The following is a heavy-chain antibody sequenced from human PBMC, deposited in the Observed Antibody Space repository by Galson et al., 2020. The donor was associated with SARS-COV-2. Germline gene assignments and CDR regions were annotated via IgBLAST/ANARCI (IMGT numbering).Heavy chain of an antibody. CDR3: ARDNGEIEWELLPAPYYYYGMDV. CDR1: GGTFSSYA. V-gene: IGHV1-69*13. CDR2: IIPIFGTA. Sequence: SVKVSCKASGGTFSSYAISWVRQAPGQGLEWMGGIIPIFGTANYAQKFQGRVTITADESTSTAYMELSSLRSEDTAVYYCARDNGEIEWELLPAPYYYYGMDVWGQGTTVTVSS. J-gene: IGHJ6*02. D-gene: IGHD1-26*01.